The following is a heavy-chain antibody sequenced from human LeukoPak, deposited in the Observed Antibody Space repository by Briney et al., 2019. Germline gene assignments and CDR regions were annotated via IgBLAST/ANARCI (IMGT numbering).Heavy chain of an antibody. D-gene: IGHD3-22*01. Sequence: PGRSLRLSCAASGFTFRTFGMHWVRQAPGKGLEWVAIICRDGINKYCADSVKGRFTISRDNSKNTLYLQMNSLRAEDTAVYYCARDYYDSSGQLHAGAHAFDIWGQGTMVTVSS. CDR3: ARDYYDSSGQLHAGAHAFDI. CDR1: GFTFRTFG. V-gene: IGHV3-33*01. CDR2: ICRDGINK. J-gene: IGHJ3*02.